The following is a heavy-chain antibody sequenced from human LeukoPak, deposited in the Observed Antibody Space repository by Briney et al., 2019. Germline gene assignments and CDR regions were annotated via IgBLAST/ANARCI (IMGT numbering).Heavy chain of an antibody. CDR3: ARFGYGLYYDFWSGYPRYDY. CDR1: GYTFTGYY. D-gene: IGHD3-3*01. Sequence: ASVKVSCKASGYTFTGYYMHWVRQAPGQGLEWMGWINPNSGNTGYAQKFQGRVTMTRNTSISTAYMELSSLRSEDTAVYYCARFGYGLYYDFWSGYPRYDYWGQGTLVTVSS. CDR2: INPNSGNT. J-gene: IGHJ4*02. V-gene: IGHV1-8*02.